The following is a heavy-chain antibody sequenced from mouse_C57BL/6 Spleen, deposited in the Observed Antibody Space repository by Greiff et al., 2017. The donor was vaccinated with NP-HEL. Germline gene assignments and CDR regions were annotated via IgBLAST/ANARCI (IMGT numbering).Heavy chain of an antibody. V-gene: IGHV1-22*01. Sequence: VQLQQSGPELVKPGASVKMSCKASGYTFTDYNMHWVKQSHGKSLEWIGYINPNNGGTSYNQKFKGKATLTVNKSSSTAYMELRSLTSEDSAVYYCARDTTVVARGYFDVWGTGTTVTVSS. D-gene: IGHD1-1*01. CDR2: INPNNGGT. CDR3: ARDTTVVARGYFDV. CDR1: GYTFTDYN. J-gene: IGHJ1*03.